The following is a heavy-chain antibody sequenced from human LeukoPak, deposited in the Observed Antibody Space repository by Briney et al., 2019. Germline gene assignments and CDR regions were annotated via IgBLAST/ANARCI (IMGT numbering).Heavy chain of an antibody. CDR3: ARHYYHSSGSYSFDY. V-gene: IGHV4-59*01. J-gene: IGHJ4*02. Sequence: SETLSLTCTVSGGSISSYYWSWIGQPPGKGLEWLGYIYSSGSTNYNPSLESRVTISVDTSKNQFSLKLSSVTAADTAVYYCARHYYHSSGSYSFDYWGQGTLVTVSS. D-gene: IGHD3-22*01. CDR2: IYSSGST. CDR1: GGSISSYY.